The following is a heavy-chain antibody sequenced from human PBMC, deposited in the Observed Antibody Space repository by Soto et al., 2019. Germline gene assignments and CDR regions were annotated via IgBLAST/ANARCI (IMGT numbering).Heavy chain of an antibody. CDR1: GYTFGSYH. CDR2: ISAYNGST. CDR3: ARDSPPFDP. V-gene: IGHV1-18*01. J-gene: IGHJ5*02. Sequence: ASVKVSCKASGYTFGSYHISWVRQAPGQGLEWMGWISAYNGSTNYAQKLQGRVTMTTDTSTSTAYMGLRSLRSDDTAVYYCARDSPPFDPWGQGTLVTVSS.